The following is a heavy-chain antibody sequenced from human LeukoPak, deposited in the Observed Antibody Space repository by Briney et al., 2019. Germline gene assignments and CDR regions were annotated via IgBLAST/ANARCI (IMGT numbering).Heavy chain of an antibody. CDR1: GFTFISYS. V-gene: IGHV3-21*04. CDR2: VSGCSNYI. D-gene: IGHD5-12*01. CDR3: ARVAGRTRIGGYAPANYYFDY. Sequence: GGSLRLSCAASGFTFISYSMNWVRQAPGKGLEWVSSVSGCSNYIYYADSVKGRFTISRDNSKNTLYLQMNSLRAEDTAVYYCARVAGRTRIGGYAPANYYFDYWGQGTLVTVSS. J-gene: IGHJ4*02.